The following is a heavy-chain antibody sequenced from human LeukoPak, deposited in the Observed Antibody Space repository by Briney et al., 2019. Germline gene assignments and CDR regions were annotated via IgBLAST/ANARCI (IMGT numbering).Heavy chain of an antibody. D-gene: IGHD1-26*01. CDR3: AISPGRYSGGPDLDY. V-gene: IGHV3-23*01. J-gene: IGHJ4*02. CDR1: GFTFSSYA. Sequence: PGGSLRLSCAASGFTFSSYAMSWVRQAPGKGLEWVSAISGSGGSTYYADSVKGRFTISRDNSKNTLYLQMNSLRAEDTAVYYCAISPGRYSGGPDLDYWGQGTLVTVSS. CDR2: ISGSGGST.